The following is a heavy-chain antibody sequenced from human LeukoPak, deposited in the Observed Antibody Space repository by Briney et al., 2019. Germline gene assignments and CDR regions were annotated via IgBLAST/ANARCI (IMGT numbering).Heavy chain of an antibody. J-gene: IGHJ4*02. Sequence: SETLSLTCTVSGGSISSYYWSWIRQPPGKGLEWIGYIYYSGSTNYNPSLKSRLTISVDTSKNQFSLKLSSVTAADTAVYYCARDRGGDSSGLGEVYWVYWGQGTLVTVSS. V-gene: IGHV4-59*01. CDR1: GGSISSYY. CDR2: IYYSGST. CDR3: ARDRGGDSSGLGEVYWVY. D-gene: IGHD3-22*01.